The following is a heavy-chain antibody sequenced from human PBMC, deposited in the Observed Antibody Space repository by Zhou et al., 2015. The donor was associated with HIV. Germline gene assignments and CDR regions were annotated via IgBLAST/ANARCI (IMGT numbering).Heavy chain of an antibody. Sequence: EVQLVESGGGLVQPGGSLRLSCAASGFNFTSYSMNWVRQAPGMGLEWLSHISGSSNKMYYADSVKGRFTISRDNAKKSLYLQMNSLRAEDTAVYFCARGGTGSYSLGGYWGQGTLVTVSS. CDR2: ISGSSNKM. D-gene: IGHD1-26*01. CDR3: ARGGTGSYSLGGY. J-gene: IGHJ4*02. CDR1: GFNFTSYS. V-gene: IGHV3-48*01.